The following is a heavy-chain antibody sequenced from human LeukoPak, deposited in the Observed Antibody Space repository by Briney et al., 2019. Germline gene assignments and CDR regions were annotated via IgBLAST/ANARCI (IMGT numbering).Heavy chain of an antibody. D-gene: IGHD3-3*01. CDR1: GFTFSNYA. V-gene: IGHV3-20*04. CDR2: INWNGGST. J-gene: IGHJ4*02. Sequence: PGGSLRLSCAASGFTFSNYAMSWVRQAPGKGLEWVSGINWNGGSTYYRDSVKGRFTISRDNAKNSLYLQMNSLRAEDTALYYCARVKGSGYRNSIDYWGQGTLVTVSS. CDR3: ARVKGSGYRNSIDY.